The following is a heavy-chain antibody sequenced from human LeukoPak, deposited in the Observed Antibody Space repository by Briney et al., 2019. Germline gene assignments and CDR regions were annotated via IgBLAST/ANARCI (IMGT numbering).Heavy chain of an antibody. CDR2: IKQDGSEK. Sequence: PGGSLRLSCAASGFTFSSYWMSWVRQAPGKGLEWVANIKQDGSEKYYVDSVKGRFTISRDNAKNSLYLQMNSLRAEDTAVYYCARESTVTTWTYYYYYYMDVWGKGTTVTASS. CDR1: GFTFSSYW. V-gene: IGHV3-7*01. CDR3: ARESTVTTWTYYYYYYMDV. J-gene: IGHJ6*03. D-gene: IGHD4-17*01.